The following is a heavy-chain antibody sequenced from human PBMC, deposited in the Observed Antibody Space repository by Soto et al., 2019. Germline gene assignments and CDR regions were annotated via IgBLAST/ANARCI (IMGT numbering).Heavy chain of an antibody. D-gene: IGHD6-13*01. J-gene: IGHJ6*03. CDR3: ARGRGVSAAAYYYYYYMDV. V-gene: IGHV1-18*01. CDR1: HYTFTSYG. Sequence: ASVKVSCKASHYTFTSYGVSWVRQAPGQGLEWMGWMSSKNGNTVYAQNFQGRVTMTTDTSTSTAYMELSSLRSEDTALYYCARGRGVSAAAYYYYYYMDVWGKGTTVTVSS. CDR2: MSSKNGNT.